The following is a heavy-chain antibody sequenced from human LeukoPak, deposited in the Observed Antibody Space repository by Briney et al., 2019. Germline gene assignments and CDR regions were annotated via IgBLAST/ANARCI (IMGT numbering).Heavy chain of an antibody. CDR2: ISAYNGNT. Sequence: ASVKVSCKASGYTFTSHGISWVRQAPGQGLEWMGWISAYNGNTNYAQKLQGRVTMTTDTSTSTAYMELRSLRSDDTAVYYCARDPDRLPAATTGWFDPWGQGTLVTVSS. J-gene: IGHJ5*02. CDR3: ARDPDRLPAATTGWFDP. CDR1: GYTFTSHG. D-gene: IGHD2-2*01. V-gene: IGHV1-18*01.